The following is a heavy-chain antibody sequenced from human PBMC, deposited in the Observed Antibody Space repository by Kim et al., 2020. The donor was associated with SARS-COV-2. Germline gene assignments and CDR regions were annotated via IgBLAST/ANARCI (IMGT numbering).Heavy chain of an antibody. J-gene: IGHJ4*02. CDR3: ARDHRAAAGMVDY. V-gene: IGHV3-30*04. D-gene: IGHD6-13*01. CDR2: ISYDGSNK. Sequence: GSLRLSCAASGFTFSSYAMHWVRQAPGKGLEWVAVISYDGSNKYYADSVKGRFTISRDNSKNTLYLQMNSLRAEDTAVYYCARDHRAAAGMVDYWGQGTLVTVSS. CDR1: GFTFSSYA.